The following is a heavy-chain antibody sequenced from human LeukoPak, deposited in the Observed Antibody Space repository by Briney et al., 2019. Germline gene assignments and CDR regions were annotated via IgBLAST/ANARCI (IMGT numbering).Heavy chain of an antibody. D-gene: IGHD1-26*01. Sequence: ASVKVSCKASGYTFTNYYIHWVRQAPGQGLECMGIINPSGGSTSYAQKFRGRVTMTRDMSTSTVYMELSSLRSEDTAVYYCARGGVGATTYVWFDPWGQGTLVTVSS. CDR1: GYTFTNYY. J-gene: IGHJ5*02. CDR2: INPSGGST. CDR3: ARGGVGATTYVWFDP. V-gene: IGHV1-46*01.